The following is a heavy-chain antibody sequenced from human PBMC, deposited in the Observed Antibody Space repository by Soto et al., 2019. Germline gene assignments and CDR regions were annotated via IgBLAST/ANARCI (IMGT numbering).Heavy chain of an antibody. Sequence: QVQLVQSGAEVKKPGSSVKVSCKASVGTFSSYTISWVRQAPGQGHEWMGRIIPILGIANYAQKFQGRVTITADKSKSTAYMELSSLRSEDTAVYYCESLPPWDRSGWYARLVPAFDIWGQGTMVTVSS. CDR3: ESLPPWDRSGWYARLVPAFDI. J-gene: IGHJ3*02. D-gene: IGHD6-19*01. CDR1: VGTFSSYT. V-gene: IGHV1-69*02. CDR2: IIPILGIA.